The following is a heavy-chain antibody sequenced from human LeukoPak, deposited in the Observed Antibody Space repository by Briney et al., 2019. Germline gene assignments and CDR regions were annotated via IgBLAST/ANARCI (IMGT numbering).Heavy chain of an antibody. CDR1: LFTPSPYP. J-gene: IGHJ4*02. V-gene: IGHV3-23*01. Sequence: GGSLRLSCAASLFTPSPYPMIWVRQPAGKGLEWVATISGSGGSIYYADSVKGRFIISRDNSRNTLYLQMSSLRAEDTAIYYCAKNMRPLGTQCHDFDFWGLGNLVTVSS. CDR3: AKNMRPLGTQCHDFDF. D-gene: IGHD1-26*01. CDR2: ISGSGGSI.